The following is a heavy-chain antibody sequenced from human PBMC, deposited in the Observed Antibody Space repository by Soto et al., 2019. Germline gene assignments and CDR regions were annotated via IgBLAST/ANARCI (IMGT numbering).Heavy chain of an antibody. J-gene: IGHJ4*02. CDR3: ARDEKRYYYGSGSYYFDY. CDR2: ISSSSSYI. Sequence: GGSLRLSCAASGFTFSSYSMNWVRQAPGKGLEWVSSISSSSSYIYYADSVKGRFTISRDNAKNSLYLQMNSLRAEDTAVYYCARDEKRYYYGSGSYYFDYWGQGTLVTVSS. D-gene: IGHD3-10*01. V-gene: IGHV3-21*01. CDR1: GFTFSSYS.